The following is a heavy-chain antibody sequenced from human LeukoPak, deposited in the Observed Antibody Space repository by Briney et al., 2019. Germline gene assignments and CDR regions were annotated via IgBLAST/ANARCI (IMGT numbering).Heavy chain of an antibody. CDR1: GASISSNNW. V-gene: IGHV4-4*02. J-gene: IGHJ4*02. CDR2: IYHSGST. Sequence: PSGTLSLTCAVSGASISSNNWWWSWVRQPPGKGLEWIGEIYHSGSTNYNPSLKSRVTMSVDKSKNQFSLKLSSVTAADTAVYYCAGAEPRGIIWYPYWGQGTPVTVSS. CDR3: AGAEPRGIIWYPY. D-gene: IGHD6-13*01.